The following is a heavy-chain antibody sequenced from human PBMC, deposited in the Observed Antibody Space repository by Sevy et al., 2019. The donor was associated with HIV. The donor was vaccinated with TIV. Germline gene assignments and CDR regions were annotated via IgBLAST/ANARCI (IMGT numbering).Heavy chain of an antibody. CDR1: GGSISSYY. D-gene: IGHD3-3*01. Sequence: SETLSLTCTVSGGSISSYYWSWIRQPAGKGLEWIGRIYTSGSTNYNPSPKSRVTMSVDTSKNQFSLKLSSVTAADTAVYYCARGAIFGVVIISDAFDIWGQGTMVTVSS. V-gene: IGHV4-4*07. J-gene: IGHJ3*02. CDR2: IYTSGST. CDR3: ARGAIFGVVIISDAFDI.